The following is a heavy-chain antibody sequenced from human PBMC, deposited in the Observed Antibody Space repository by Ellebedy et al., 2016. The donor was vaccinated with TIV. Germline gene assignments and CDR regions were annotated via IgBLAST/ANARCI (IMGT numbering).Heavy chain of an antibody. Sequence: GESLKISXAASGFTFSNAWMSWVRQAPGKGLEWVGRIKSKTDGGTTDYAAPVKGRFTISRDDSKNTLYPQMNSLKTKDTAVYYCTTARVDWGQGTLVTVSS. J-gene: IGHJ4*02. CDR1: GFTFSNAW. V-gene: IGHV3-15*01. CDR3: TTARVD. CDR2: IKSKTDGGTT.